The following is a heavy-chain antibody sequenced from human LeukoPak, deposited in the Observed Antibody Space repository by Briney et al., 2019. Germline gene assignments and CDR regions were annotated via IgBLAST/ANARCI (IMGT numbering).Heavy chain of an antibody. CDR1: GFTFSDYY. CDR3: ARFYYGSGNPTY. V-gene: IGHV3-11*06. Sequence: PGRSLRLSCASSGFTFSDYYMSWIRQAPGKGLEWVSYISSSSSYTNYADSVKGRFTISRDNAKNSLYLQMNSLRAEDTAVYYCARFYYGSGNPTYWGQGTLVTVSS. J-gene: IGHJ4*02. D-gene: IGHD3-10*01. CDR2: ISSSSSYT.